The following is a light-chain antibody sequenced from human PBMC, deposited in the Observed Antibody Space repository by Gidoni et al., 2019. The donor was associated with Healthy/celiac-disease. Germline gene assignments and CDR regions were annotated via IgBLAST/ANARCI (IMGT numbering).Light chain of an antibody. CDR3: QQRSNWPPWT. CDR1: QSVSSY. J-gene: IGKJ1*01. V-gene: IGKV3-11*01. CDR2: DAS. Sequence: EIVLTQSPATLPLSPGERATLSYRARQSVSSYLAWYQQKPGQAPRLLIYDASNRATGIPARFSGSGSGTDFTLTISSLEPEDFAVYYCQQRSNWPPWTFXQXTKVEIK.